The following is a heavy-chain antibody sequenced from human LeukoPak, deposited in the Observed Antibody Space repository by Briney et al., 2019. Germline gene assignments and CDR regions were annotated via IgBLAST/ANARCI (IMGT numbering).Heavy chain of an antibody. CDR1: GGSFSGYY. CDR3: ARGRWLAAGGGGSWFDP. V-gene: IGHV4-34*01. Sequence: SETLSLTCAVYGGSFSGYYWSWIRQPPGKGLEWIVEINHSGRTNYNPSLKTGVTTSVNTSKNQFSLTLSSVTAADTAVYYCARGRWLAAGGGGSWFDPWGQGTLVTVSS. CDR2: INHSGRT. J-gene: IGHJ5*02. D-gene: IGHD6-13*01.